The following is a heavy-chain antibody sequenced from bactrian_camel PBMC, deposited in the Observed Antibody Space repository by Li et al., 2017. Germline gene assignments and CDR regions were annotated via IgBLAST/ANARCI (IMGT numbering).Heavy chain of an antibody. D-gene: IGHD3*01. J-gene: IGHJ4*01. CDR2: IDSDGGT. Sequence: HVQLVESGGGSVQAGGSLRLSCAASDSTYCMGWFRQAPGKEREGVAVIDSDGGTWYPDSVKGRFTISKDNGKNTLYLEMNNLKPDDTALYICAARQTSDCSAYVVAQGDLGPGTQVTVS. V-gene: IGHV3S55*01. CDR1: DSTYC.